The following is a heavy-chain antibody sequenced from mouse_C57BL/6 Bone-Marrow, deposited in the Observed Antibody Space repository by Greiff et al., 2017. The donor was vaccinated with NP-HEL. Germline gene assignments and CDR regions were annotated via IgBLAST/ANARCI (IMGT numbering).Heavy chain of an antibody. J-gene: IGHJ1*03. V-gene: IGHV5-9-1*02. CDR3: TRDNWYFDV. Sequence: EVQGVESGEGLVKPGGSLKLSCAASGFTFSSYAMSWVRQTPETRLEWVAYISSGGDYIYYADTVKGRFTISRDNARNTLYLQMSSLKSEDTAMYYCTRDNWYFDVWGTGTTVTVSS. CDR1: GFTFSSYA. CDR2: ISSGGDYI.